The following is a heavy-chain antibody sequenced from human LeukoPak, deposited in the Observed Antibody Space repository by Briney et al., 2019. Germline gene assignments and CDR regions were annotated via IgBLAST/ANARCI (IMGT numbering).Heavy chain of an antibody. CDR3: ARVPSGGGYCSGGSCYSTYYYGMDV. CDR1: GFTFSDYY. V-gene: IGHV3-11*01. Sequence: PGGSLRLSCAASGFTFSDYYMSWIRQAPGKGLEWVSYISSSGSTIYYADSVKGRFTISRDNAKNSLYLQMNGLRAEDTAVYYCARVPSGGGYCSGGSCYSTYYYGMDVWGQGTTVTVSS. CDR2: ISSSGSTI. J-gene: IGHJ6*02. D-gene: IGHD2-15*01.